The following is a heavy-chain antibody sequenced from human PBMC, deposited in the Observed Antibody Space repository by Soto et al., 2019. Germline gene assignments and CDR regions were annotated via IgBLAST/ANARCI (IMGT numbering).Heavy chain of an antibody. V-gene: IGHV3-30-3*01. J-gene: IGHJ6*02. CDR1: GFKFSSYA. D-gene: IGHD3-22*01. CDR3: ARYDSSGYYWPYYYYGMDL. CDR2: ISYDGSNK. Sequence: GGSLRLSCAASGFKFSSYAMHWVRQAPGKGLEWVAVISYDGSNKYYADSVKGRFTISRDNSKNTLYLQMNSLRAEDTAVYYCARYDSSGYYWPYYYYGMDLWGQGTTVTVSS.